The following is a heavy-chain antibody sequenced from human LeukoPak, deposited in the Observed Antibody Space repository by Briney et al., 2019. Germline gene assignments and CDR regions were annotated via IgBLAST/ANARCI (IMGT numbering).Heavy chain of an antibody. CDR1: GSIFTNYW. Sequence: GESLQISCKGPGSIFTNYWIAWVRQMPGKGLEGMGFIYPGDSDTRYSPSFQGQVTISADKSISTAYLQWSSLKASDTAMYYCARQWEGSFWSADYWGQGTLVTVSS. J-gene: IGHJ4*02. V-gene: IGHV5-51*01. D-gene: IGHD6-19*01. CDR3: ARQWEGSFWSADY. CDR2: IYPGDSDT.